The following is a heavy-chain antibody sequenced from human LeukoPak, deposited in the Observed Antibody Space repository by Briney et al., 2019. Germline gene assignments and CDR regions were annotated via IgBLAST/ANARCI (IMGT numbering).Heavy chain of an antibody. J-gene: IGHJ4*02. Sequence: GASVKVSCKASGGTFSSYAISWVRQAPGQGLEWMGRIIPILGIANYAQKFQGRVTITADKSTSTAYMELSSLRSEDTAVYYCARGGAGGGYHFDYWGQGTLVTVSS. V-gene: IGHV1-69*04. CDR3: ARGGAGGGYHFDY. D-gene: IGHD5-12*01. CDR2: IIPILGIA. CDR1: GGTFSSYA.